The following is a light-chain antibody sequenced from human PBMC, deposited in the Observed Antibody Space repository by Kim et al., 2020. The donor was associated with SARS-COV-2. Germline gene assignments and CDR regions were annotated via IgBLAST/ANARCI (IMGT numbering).Light chain of an antibody. Sequence: EIVLTQSPGTLSLSPGERATLSCRASQSVSSSYLAWYQQKPGQAPRLLISGASSRATGIPDRSSGSGSGIDFTLTISRLESEEFAVYYCQEYGRSPPRTFGGGTTVDIK. CDR1: QSVSSSY. CDR3: QEYGRSPPRT. CDR2: GAS. J-gene: IGKJ4*01. V-gene: IGKV3-20*01.